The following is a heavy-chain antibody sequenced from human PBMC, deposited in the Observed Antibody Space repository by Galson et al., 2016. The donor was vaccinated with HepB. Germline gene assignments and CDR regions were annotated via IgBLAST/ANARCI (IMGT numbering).Heavy chain of an antibody. D-gene: IGHD3-3*01. Sequence: SLRLSCAISGFTFSHYAMHWVRQAPGKGLECVALISHDGSDKFYAESVKGRFTISRDNSKNTLDLQMNSLRSDDTALYYCAKDREWLRSTSDGIDVWGQGTKSPSPQ. V-gene: IGHV3-30*18. CDR3: AKDREWLRSTSDGIDV. CDR2: ISHDGSDK. CDR1: GFTFSHYA. J-gene: IGHJ3*01.